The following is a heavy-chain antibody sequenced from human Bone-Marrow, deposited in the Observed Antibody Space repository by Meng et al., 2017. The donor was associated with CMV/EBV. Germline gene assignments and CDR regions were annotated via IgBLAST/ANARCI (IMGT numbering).Heavy chain of an antibody. CDR1: GFSFSKYR. CDR2: IKQDGSEK. CDR3: ARDGLPIFGVVIMGENWFDP. D-gene: IGHD3-3*01. V-gene: IGHV3-7*01. J-gene: IGHJ5*02. Sequence: GGSLRLSCAASGFSFSKYRMNWVRQAPGKGLEWVANIKQDGSEKYYVDSVKGRFTISRDNAKNSLYLQMNSLRAEDTAVYYCARDGLPIFGVVIMGENWFDPWGQGTLVTVSS.